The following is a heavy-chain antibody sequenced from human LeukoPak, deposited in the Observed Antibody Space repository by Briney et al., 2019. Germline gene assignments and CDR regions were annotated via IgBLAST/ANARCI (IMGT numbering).Heavy chain of an antibody. J-gene: IGHJ4*02. D-gene: IGHD1-1*01. CDR3: ARDGGTKMVPYYFDF. CDR2: IFHNGDT. V-gene: IGHV4-30-2*01. CDR1: GGSFSWGGSY. Sequence: SETLSLTCTISGGSFSWGGSYWSWIRQPPGKGLEWLGYIFHNGDTYYNSSLKSRVSLSVDKANKKFSLRLTSVTAADTAVYFCARDGGTKMVPYYFDFWGLGTLVTVSS.